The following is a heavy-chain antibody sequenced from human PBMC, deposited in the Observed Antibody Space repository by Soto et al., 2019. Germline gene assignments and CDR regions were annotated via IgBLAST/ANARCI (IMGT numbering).Heavy chain of an antibody. J-gene: IGHJ4*02. Sequence: GESLKISCKGSGYSFTSYWIGWVRQVPGKGLEWMGIIYPGDSDTRYSPSFQGQVTISADKSISTAYLQWSSLKASDTAVYFCARSVAVPGAHIDYWGQGTQVTVSS. CDR2: IYPGDSDT. CDR1: GYSFTSYW. V-gene: IGHV5-51*01. CDR3: ARSVAVPGAHIDY. D-gene: IGHD6-19*01.